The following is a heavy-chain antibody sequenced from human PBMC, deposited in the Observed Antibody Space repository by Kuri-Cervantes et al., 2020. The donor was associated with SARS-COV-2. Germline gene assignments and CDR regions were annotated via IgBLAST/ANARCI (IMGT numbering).Heavy chain of an antibody. CDR1: GGTFSSYA. Sequence: SVKVSCKASGGTFSSYAISWVRQAPGQGLEWMGGIIPIFGTANYAQKFQGRVTITTDESTSTAYMELSSLRSEDTAVYYCARSPLGVVTHHWFGPWGQGTLVTVSS. CDR2: IIPIFGTA. V-gene: IGHV1-69*05. D-gene: IGHD3-3*01. J-gene: IGHJ5*02. CDR3: ARSPLGVVTHHWFGP.